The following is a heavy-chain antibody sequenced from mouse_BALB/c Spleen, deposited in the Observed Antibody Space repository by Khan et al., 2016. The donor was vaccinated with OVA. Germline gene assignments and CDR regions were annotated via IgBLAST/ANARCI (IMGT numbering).Heavy chain of an antibody. CDR1: DYSITSVYA. Sequence: EVQLQESGPGLVKPSQSLSLTCTVTDYSITSVYAWNWIRQFPGNKLEWMGYINYSGRTSYSPSLKSRISITRDTSKNQFFLQLNSVTTEDTATYFCARGRAYWGQGTLVTVSA. D-gene: IGHD3-3*01. V-gene: IGHV3-2*02. CDR2: INYSGRT. J-gene: IGHJ3*01. CDR3: ARGRAY.